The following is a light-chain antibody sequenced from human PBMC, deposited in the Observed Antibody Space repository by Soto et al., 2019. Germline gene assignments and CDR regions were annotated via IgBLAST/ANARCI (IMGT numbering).Light chain of an antibody. J-gene: IGKJ4*01. CDR1: QGISSY. CDR2: DAS. V-gene: IGKV1-9*01. CDR3: QQVNVYPST. Sequence: DIQLTQSPSSLSASVGDRVTITCRVSQGISSYLNWYRQKPGKVPKLLIYDASTLHSGVPSRFSGGGSGTDFTLTISSLQPEDCTTYYCQQVNVYPSTFGGGTKVDI.